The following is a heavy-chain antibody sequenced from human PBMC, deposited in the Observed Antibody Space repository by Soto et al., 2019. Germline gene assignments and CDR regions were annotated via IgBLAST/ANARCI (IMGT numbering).Heavy chain of an antibody. V-gene: IGHV3-53*01. CDR3: ASGVRGVTELDP. CDR1: GFTVSSNY. CDR2: IYSGGST. Sequence: GSLRLSCAASGFTVSSNYMSWVRQAPGKGLEWVSVIYSGGSTYYADSVKGRFTISRDNSKNTLYLQMNSLRAEDTAVYYCASGVRGVTELDPWGQGTLVTVSS. D-gene: IGHD3-10*01. J-gene: IGHJ5*02.